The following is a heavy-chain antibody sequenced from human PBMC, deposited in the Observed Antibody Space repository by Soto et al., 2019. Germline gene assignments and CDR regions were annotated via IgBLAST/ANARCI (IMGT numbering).Heavy chain of an antibody. J-gene: IGHJ3*02. CDR2: ISTSGSPI. CDR1: GFTFSYYS. Sequence: PGGSLRLSCAASGFTFSYYSLNWVRQAPGKGLEWISYISTSGSPIYYVDSVKGRFTISRDNAKDSLYLQMNSLRDEDTAVYYCIRGRRYYDRGGGFDIWGQGTMVTVSS. D-gene: IGHD3-22*01. V-gene: IGHV3-48*02. CDR3: IRGRRYYDRGGGFDI.